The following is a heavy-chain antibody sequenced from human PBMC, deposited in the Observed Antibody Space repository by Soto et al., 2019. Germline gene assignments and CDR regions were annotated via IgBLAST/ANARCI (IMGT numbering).Heavy chain of an antibody. Sequence: SVKVACKASGGTFRCYASSWVRQAPGQRLEWMGGIIPIFGTANYAQKFQGRVTITADESTSTAYMELSSLRSEDTAAYYCARAAGGEFWSGSPDAFDIWRQGTMVTVSS. D-gene: IGHD3-3*01. CDR3: ARAAGGEFWSGSPDAFDI. CDR2: IIPIFGTA. V-gene: IGHV1-69*13. CDR1: GGTFRCYA. J-gene: IGHJ3*02.